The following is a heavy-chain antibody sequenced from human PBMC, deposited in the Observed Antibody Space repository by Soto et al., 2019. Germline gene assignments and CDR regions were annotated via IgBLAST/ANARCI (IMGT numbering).Heavy chain of an antibody. CDR3: EREERAVTTGWFEF. D-gene: IGHD4-17*01. Sequence: SSTXSLTCSFAVSSVLSYAVVLIRQPPGKGLEWIGYLSYSGSTKYNHSLKSRVTISEDASANQFSLRLTSVTAADTDVYYCEREERAVTTGWFEFWGQGTVVNVSS. J-gene: IGHJ4*02. CDR1: VSSVLSYA. CDR2: LSYSGST. V-gene: IGHV4-59*02.